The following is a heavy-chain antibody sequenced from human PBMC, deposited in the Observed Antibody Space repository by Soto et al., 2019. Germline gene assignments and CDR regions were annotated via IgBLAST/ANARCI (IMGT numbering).Heavy chain of an antibody. J-gene: IGHJ6*02. D-gene: IGHD3-10*01. V-gene: IGHV3-33*01. CDR3: ARDELWFGESHPRYYYGMDV. CDR2: IWYDGSNK. CDR1: GFTFSSYG. Sequence: QVQLVESGGGVVQPGRSLRLSCAASGFTFSSYGMHWVRQAPGKGLEWVAVIWYDGSNKYYADSVKGRFTISRDNSKNTXYXXMNSLRAEDTAVYYCARDELWFGESHPRYYYGMDVWGQGTTVTVSS.